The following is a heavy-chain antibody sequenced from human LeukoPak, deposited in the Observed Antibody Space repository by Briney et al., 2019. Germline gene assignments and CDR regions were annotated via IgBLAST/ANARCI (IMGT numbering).Heavy chain of an antibody. D-gene: IGHD5-12*01. CDR3: ARSPDSGYDSVVLDY. Sequence: ASVKVSCKASGYTFTSYYMHWVRQAPGQGLEWMGIINPSGGSTSYAQKFQGRVTMTRDTSTSTVYMELSSLRSDDTAVYYCARSPDSGYDSVVLDYWGQGTLVTVSS. J-gene: IGHJ4*02. CDR1: GYTFTSYY. CDR2: INPSGGST. V-gene: IGHV1-46*01.